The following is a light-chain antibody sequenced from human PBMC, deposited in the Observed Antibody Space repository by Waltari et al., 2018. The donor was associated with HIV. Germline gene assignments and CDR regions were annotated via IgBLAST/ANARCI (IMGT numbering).Light chain of an antibody. V-gene: IGLV1-47*01. J-gene: IGLJ1*01. CDR2: KNY. Sequence: QSVLTPPPSASGTPGQTVTISCSGSSSNIGNDNVYWYLQLPGMTPKLLIYKNYLRSSGFPARFAASKSGTSASLAIIGLRSEEEADYYCVGWDGSLSGYVFGAGTKGTVL. CDR3: VGWDGSLSGYV. CDR1: SSNIGNDN.